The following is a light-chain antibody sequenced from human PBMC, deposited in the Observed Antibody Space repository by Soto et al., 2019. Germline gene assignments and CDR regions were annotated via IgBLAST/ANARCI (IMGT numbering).Light chain of an antibody. CDR2: GAS. CDR1: QSVSSIY. Sequence: EIVLTQSPGTLSLSPGERATLSCRASQSVSSIYLAWYPQKPGQAPRVLIYGASSRATGIPDRFSGSGSGTDFTLTISRLEPEDLAVFSCQQYGSSPVTFGQGTKVEIK. V-gene: IGKV3-20*01. CDR3: QQYGSSPVT. J-gene: IGKJ1*01.